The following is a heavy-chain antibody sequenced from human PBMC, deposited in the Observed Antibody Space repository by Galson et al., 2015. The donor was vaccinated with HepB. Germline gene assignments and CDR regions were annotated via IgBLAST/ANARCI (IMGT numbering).Heavy chain of an antibody. J-gene: IGHJ6*02. V-gene: IGHV3-23*01. Sequence: SLRLSCAASGFMFSHYVMTWVRQAPGKGLEWVSAVSTGGDSTFYADSMKGRFTISRDNSKNTLYLEMNSLRAEDTAIYYCVSALYYDRSVGENAVDVWGQGTTVAVSS. D-gene: IGHD3-22*01. CDR1: GFMFSHYV. CDR2: VSTGGDST. CDR3: VSALYYDRSVGENAVDV.